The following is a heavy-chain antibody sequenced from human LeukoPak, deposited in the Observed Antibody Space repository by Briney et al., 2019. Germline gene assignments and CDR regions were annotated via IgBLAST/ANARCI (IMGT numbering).Heavy chain of an antibody. J-gene: IGHJ4*02. Sequence: PGGSLRLSCAASGFTFSDYYMSWIRQAPGKGLEWVSYISSSGSTIYYADSVKGRFTISRDNAKNSLYLQMNSLRAEDMALYYCAKDATAQRHDSSGYSAPYYFDYWGQGTLVTVSS. CDR3: AKDATAQRHDSSGYSAPYYFDY. CDR2: ISSSGSTI. V-gene: IGHV3-11*01. D-gene: IGHD3-22*01. CDR1: GFTFSDYY.